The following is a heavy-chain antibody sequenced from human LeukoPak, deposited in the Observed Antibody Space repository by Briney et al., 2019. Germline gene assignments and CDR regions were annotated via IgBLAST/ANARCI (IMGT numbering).Heavy chain of an antibody. Sequence: PGGSLRLSCAASGFXFSSYSMNWVRQAPGKGLEWVSYISGGSGYTNYADSVKGRFTISRDNAKNSLYLQMNSLRAEDTAVYYCARARAITGTTSFDYWGQGTLVTVSS. D-gene: IGHD1-7*01. CDR1: GFXFSSYS. V-gene: IGHV3-21*05. CDR3: ARARAITGTTSFDY. J-gene: IGHJ4*02. CDR2: ISGGSGYT.